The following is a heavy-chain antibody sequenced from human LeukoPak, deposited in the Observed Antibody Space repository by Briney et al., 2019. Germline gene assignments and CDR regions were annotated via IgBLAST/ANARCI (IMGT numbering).Heavy chain of an antibody. CDR1: GYSFTSYW. J-gene: IGHJ5*02. CDR3: AIYGDTIFGLVAHPDP. CDR2: IYPDDSET. Sequence: GESLKISCQGSGYSFTSYWIGWVRQMPGKGLEWMGIIYPDDSETRYSPSFQGQVTISADKSITTAYLQWSSLKASDTAMYYCAIYGDTIFGLVAHPDPWGQGTLVTVSS. D-gene: IGHD3-3*01. V-gene: IGHV5-51*01.